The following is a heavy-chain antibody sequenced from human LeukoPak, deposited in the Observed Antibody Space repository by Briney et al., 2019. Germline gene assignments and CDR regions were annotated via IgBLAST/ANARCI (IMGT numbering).Heavy chain of an antibody. CDR3: AAILDIVSTYYYHYGMDV. J-gene: IGHJ6*02. Sequence: GASVKVSCKASGFTFSDSAIQWVRQARGQGPEWIGWIVVGSGNTNYAQTYYGRVSIIRDMSTGTAYMELNNLRTEDTAVYYCAAILDIVSTYYYHYGMDVWGQGTTVTVSS. V-gene: IGHV1-58*02. D-gene: IGHD5/OR15-5a*01. CDR1: GFTFSDSA. CDR2: IVVGSGNT.